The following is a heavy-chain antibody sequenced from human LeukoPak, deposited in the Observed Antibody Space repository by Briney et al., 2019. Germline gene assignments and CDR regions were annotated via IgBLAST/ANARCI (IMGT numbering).Heavy chain of an antibody. Sequence: SETLSLTCTVSGGSISSNSYYWGWIRQSPGKGLEWIGTIYYSEYTNYNPSLKSRVTMSVDTSKNQFSLMLSSVTAADTAVYYCARDTGSYYFDYWGQGTLVTVSS. D-gene: IGHD1-26*01. CDR1: GGSISSNSYY. J-gene: IGHJ4*02. CDR2: IYYSEYT. V-gene: IGHV4-39*07. CDR3: ARDTGSYYFDY.